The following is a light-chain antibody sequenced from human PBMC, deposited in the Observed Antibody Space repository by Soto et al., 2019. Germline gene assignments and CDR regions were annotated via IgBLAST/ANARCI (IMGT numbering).Light chain of an antibody. CDR3: EAWDDSLIGVL. V-gene: IGLV1-44*01. J-gene: IGLJ2*01. Sequence: QSVLTQPPSASGTPGQRVSITCSGSSSNIGSNIVNWYQQLPGRAPKLLIYRTNQRPSGVPDRFSASKSGTSASLAISGLKSEDEADYYCEAWDDSLIGVLFGGGTKLTVL. CDR1: SSNIGSNI. CDR2: RTN.